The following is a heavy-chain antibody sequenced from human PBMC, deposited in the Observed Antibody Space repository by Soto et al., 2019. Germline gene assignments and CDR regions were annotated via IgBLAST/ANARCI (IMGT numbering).Heavy chain of an antibody. Sequence: ASETLSLTCTVSGGSISSGGYYWSWIRQHPGKGLEWIGYIYYSGSTYYNPSLKSRVTISVDTSKNQFSLKLSSVTAADTAVYYCARSITMVRGGRYYYYYGMDVWGQGTKVTVYS. D-gene: IGHD3-10*01. CDR1: GGSISSGGYY. CDR2: IYYSGST. J-gene: IGHJ6*02. CDR3: ARSITMVRGGRYYYYYGMDV. V-gene: IGHV4-31*03.